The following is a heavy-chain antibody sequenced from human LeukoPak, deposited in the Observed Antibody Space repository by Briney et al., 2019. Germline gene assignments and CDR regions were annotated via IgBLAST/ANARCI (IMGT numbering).Heavy chain of an antibody. CDR3: ARDQTTLHYYDSSGYQGDAFDI. J-gene: IGHJ3*02. Sequence: SETLSLTYTVSGGSISSSSYYWGWIRQPPGKGLEWIGSIYYSGSTYYNPSLKSRVTISVDTSKNQFSLKLSSVTAADTAVYYCARDQTTLHYYDSSGYQGDAFDIWGQGTMVTVSS. CDR2: IYYSGST. V-gene: IGHV4-39*07. D-gene: IGHD3-22*01. CDR1: GGSISSSSYY.